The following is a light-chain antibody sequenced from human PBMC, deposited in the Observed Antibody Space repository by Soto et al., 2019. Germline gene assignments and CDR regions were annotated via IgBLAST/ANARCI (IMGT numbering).Light chain of an antibody. CDR2: GAS. J-gene: IGKJ5*01. V-gene: IGKV3-20*01. CDR1: QSVSSN. CDR3: QQYGSSAPIT. Sequence: EIVLTQSPGTRSLSPGERATLSCRASQSVSSNLAWYQQKPGQAPRLLIFGASKRATGIPDRFSGSGSETDFTLTISRLEPEDFALYYCQQYGSSAPITFGQGTRLEIK.